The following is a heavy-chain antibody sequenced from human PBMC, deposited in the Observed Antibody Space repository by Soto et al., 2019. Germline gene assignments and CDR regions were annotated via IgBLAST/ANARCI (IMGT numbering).Heavy chain of an antibody. D-gene: IGHD3-16*01. V-gene: IGHV3-7*03. Sequence: PGGSLRLSCAASGFTFSSYWMSWVRQAPGKGLEWVANIKQDGSEKYYVDSVKGRFTISRDNAKNSLYLQMNSLRAEDTAVYYCARIPLGAPSTYFDYWGQGTLVTVSS. CDR1: GFTFSSYW. CDR3: ARIPLGAPSTYFDY. CDR2: IKQDGSEK. J-gene: IGHJ4*02.